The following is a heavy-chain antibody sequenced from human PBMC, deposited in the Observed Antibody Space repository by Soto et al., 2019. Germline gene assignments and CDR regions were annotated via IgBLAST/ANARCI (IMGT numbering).Heavy chain of an antibody. D-gene: IGHD3-10*01. Sequence: QVPLQESGPRLVKPSETLSLTCTVSGGSVSTYYWSWVRQSPGKGLEWIGYVYYTGSTYYNPSLRGRVTMSVDTSRNQLLLQLNSVTAADTAVYYCARESAGSGRNNWFDPWGQGTLVIVSS. V-gene: IGHV4-59*02. CDR2: VYYTGST. CDR1: GGSVSTYY. CDR3: ARESAGSGRNNWFDP. J-gene: IGHJ5*02.